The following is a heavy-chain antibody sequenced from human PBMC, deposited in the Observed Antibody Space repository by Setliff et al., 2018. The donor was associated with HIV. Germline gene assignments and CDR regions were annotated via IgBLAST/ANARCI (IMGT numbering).Heavy chain of an antibody. D-gene: IGHD1-26*01. CDR2: ISHSGNT. V-gene: IGHV4-59*11. CDR1: GDSINTQY. Sequence: PSETLSLTCTVSGDSINTQYWSWIRQPPGKGLEWIGCISHSGNTNFNPSLTSRVTISLDTSKNQFSLSLTSLTAAATAIYSCARSTVGAGASFPWGRGILVTVSS. J-gene: IGHJ5*02. CDR3: ARSTVGAGASFP.